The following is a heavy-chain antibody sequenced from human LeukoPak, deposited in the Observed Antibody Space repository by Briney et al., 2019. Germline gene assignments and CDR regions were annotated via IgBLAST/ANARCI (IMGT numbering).Heavy chain of an antibody. J-gene: IGHJ5*02. CDR2: ISGSGGST. Sequence: GRSLRLSCAASGFTFSSYAMHWVRQAPGKGLEWVSTISGSGGSTYYADSVKGRFTISRDNSKKTLSLQMNSLRGEDTAVYFCARDGIVGTTSFGLWFDPWGQGTLVTVSS. CDR1: GFTFSSYA. D-gene: IGHD1-26*01. V-gene: IGHV3-23*01. CDR3: ARDGIVGTTSFGLWFDP.